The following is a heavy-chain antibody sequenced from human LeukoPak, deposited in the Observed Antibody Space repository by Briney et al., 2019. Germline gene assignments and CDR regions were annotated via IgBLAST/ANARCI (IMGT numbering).Heavy chain of an antibody. CDR1: GFTFSSYA. CDR2: ISASGGST. D-gene: IGHD3-10*01. V-gene: IGHV3-23*01. CDR3: TRARGAGPGAHFDY. J-gene: IGHJ4*02. Sequence: GGSLRLSCAASGFTFSSYAMSWVRQAPGKGLEWVSTISASGGSTYYADSVKGRSTISRDNAKNSLFLQMNSLRAEDTAVYYCTRARGAGPGAHFDYWGQGTLVTVSS.